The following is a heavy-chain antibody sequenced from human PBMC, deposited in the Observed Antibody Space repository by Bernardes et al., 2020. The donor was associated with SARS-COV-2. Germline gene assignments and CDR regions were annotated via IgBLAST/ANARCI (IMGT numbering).Heavy chain of an antibody. D-gene: IGHD3-16*01. V-gene: IGHV3-74*01. CDR2: MNRDGSRT. CDR3: VKDFGGVEDS. J-gene: IGHJ5*02. CDR1: GFTLTSYW. Sequence: GGSLRLSCAASGFTLTSYWMHWVRQAPGKGLVWVSRMNRDGSRTNHADSVRGRFTISRDNARNTLYLQMNSLRAEDSGLYYCVKDFGGVEDSWGPGTLVTVSS.